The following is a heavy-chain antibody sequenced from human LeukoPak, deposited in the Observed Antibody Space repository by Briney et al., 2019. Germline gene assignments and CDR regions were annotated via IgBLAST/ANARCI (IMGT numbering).Heavy chain of an antibody. CDR2: INSDGSTI. V-gene: IGHV3-74*01. J-gene: IGHJ3*02. D-gene: IGHD6-19*01. Sequence: GGSLRLSCAASGFTFSSYWVHWVRQAPGKGLEWVARINSDGSTINHADSVRGRFTISRDNAKNSLYLQMNSLRAEDTAVYYCAREVRYSSGWYDDHAFDIWGQGTMVTVSS. CDR3: AREVRYSSGWYDDHAFDI. CDR1: GFTFSSYW.